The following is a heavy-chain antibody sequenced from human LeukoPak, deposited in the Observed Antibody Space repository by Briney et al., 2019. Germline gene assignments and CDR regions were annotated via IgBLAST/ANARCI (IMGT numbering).Heavy chain of an antibody. V-gene: IGHV3-74*01. CDR3: AREGSAYCGGDCYSDYFDY. CDR2: INSDGSST. D-gene: IGHD2-21*02. J-gene: IGHJ4*02. CDR1: GFTFSSYW. Sequence: GGSLRLSCAASGFTFSSYWMHWVRHAPGKGLVWVSRINSDGSSTSYADSVKGRFTISRDNAKNTLYLQMNSLRAEDTAVYYCAREGSAYCGGDCYSDYFDYWGQGTLVTVSS.